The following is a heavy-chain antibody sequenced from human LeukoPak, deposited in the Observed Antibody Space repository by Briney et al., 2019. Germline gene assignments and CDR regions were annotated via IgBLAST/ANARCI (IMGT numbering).Heavy chain of an antibody. CDR1: GGSISSYY. J-gene: IGHJ6*02. Sequence: PSETLSLTCTVSGGSISSYYWSWIRQPPGKGLEWIGYIYYSGSTTYNPSLKSRVTISVDASKNQFSLKLSSVTAADTAVYYCASALTTWAGYGMDVCGQGTTVTVSS. CDR2: IYYSGST. V-gene: IGHV4-59*01. D-gene: IGHD3-22*01. CDR3: ASALTTWAGYGMDV.